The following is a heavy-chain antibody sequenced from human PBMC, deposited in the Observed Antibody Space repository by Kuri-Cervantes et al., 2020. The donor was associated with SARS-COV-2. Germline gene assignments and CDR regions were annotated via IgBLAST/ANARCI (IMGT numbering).Heavy chain of an antibody. CDR2: ISNDGSKK. D-gene: IGHD1-26*01. Sequence: GESLKISCAASGFTFSSYGMHWVRQAPGKGLEWVAVISNDGSKKYYADSVKGRFTISRDNARNSLYLQMTSLRAEDTAVYYCASGGANKGWGYWGQGTLVTVSS. CDR3: ASGGANKGWGY. J-gene: IGHJ4*02. V-gene: IGHV3-30*03. CDR1: GFTFSSYG.